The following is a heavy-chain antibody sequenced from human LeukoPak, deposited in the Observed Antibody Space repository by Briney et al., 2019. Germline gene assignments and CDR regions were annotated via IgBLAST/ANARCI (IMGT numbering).Heavy chain of an antibody. J-gene: IGHJ6*02. CDR3: AKEQYGGXXXXXXXXGMDV. Sequence: PGGSLRLSCAASGFTFDDYTMHWVRQAPGKGLEWVSLISWDGGSTYYADSVKGRFTISRDNSKNSLYLQMNSLRTEDTALYYCAKEQYGGXXXXXXXXGMDVWGQGTTVT. CDR2: ISWDGGST. CDR1: GFTFDDYT. V-gene: IGHV3-43*01. D-gene: IGHD4-23*01.